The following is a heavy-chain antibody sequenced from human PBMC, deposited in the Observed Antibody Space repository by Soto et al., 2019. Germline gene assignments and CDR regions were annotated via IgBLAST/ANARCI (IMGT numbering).Heavy chain of an antibody. D-gene: IGHD6-19*01. Sequence: GVLRLSCXASGFTFSDYYMSWIRQAPGKGLEWVSYISSSGSTIYYADSVKGRFTISRDNAKNTLYLQMNSLRAEDTAVYYCAKALGMRGIEYSSGWSTYGMDVWGQGTTVTVSS. CDR3: AKALGMRGIEYSSGWSTYGMDV. J-gene: IGHJ6*02. CDR2: ISSSGSTI. V-gene: IGHV3-11*01. CDR1: GFTFSDYY.